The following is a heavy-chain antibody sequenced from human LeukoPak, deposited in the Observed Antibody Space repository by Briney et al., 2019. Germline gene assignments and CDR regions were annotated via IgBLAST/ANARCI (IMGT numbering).Heavy chain of an antibody. V-gene: IGHV1-2*02. J-gene: IGHJ4*02. Sequence: ASVKVSCKASGYTFTGYYMHWVRQAPGQGLEWMGWINPNSGGTYCAQKFQGRVTMTRDTSISTAYMELSRLRSDDTAVFYCARVLQSSGELDYWGQGTLVTVSS. CDR2: INPNSGGT. CDR1: GYTFTGYY. CDR3: ARVLQSSGELDY. D-gene: IGHD2-21*01.